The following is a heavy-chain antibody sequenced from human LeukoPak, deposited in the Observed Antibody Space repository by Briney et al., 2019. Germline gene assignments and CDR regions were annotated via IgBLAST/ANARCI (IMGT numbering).Heavy chain of an antibody. V-gene: IGHV1-24*01. D-gene: IGHD1-26*01. Sequence: ASVKVSCEVSGYTLTELAMHWVRQAPGGGLEWMGNVDLEDGEAIYPQKFQGRVTLTQNTSTDTAYMEPSSLRSEDTAVYYCAAWAGRGNVRQGYYYYYMDVWGKGTTVTVS. CDR3: AAWAGRGNVRQGYYYYYMDV. J-gene: IGHJ6*03. CDR2: VDLEDGEA. CDR1: GYTLTELA.